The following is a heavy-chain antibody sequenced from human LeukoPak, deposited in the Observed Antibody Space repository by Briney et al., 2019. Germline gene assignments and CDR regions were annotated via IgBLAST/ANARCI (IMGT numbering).Heavy chain of an antibody. Sequence: GGSLRLSCAASGFTFDDYAMHWVRQAPGKGLEWVSGISWNSGSIGYADSVKGRFTISRDNAKNSRYLQMNSLRAEETALYYCEKACGLLWFGELIQPSCFDYWGQGNVITVSS. CDR2: ISWNSGSI. J-gene: IGHJ4*02. D-gene: IGHD3-10*01. CDR1: GFTFDDYA. V-gene: IGHV3-9*01. CDR3: EKACGLLWFGELIQPSCFDY.